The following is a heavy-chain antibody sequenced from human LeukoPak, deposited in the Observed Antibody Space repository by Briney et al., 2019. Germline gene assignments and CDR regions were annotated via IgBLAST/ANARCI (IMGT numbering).Heavy chain of an antibody. CDR3: AKDIGYSSSYYFDY. Sequence: GRSLRLSCAASGFTFDDSAMHWVRQAPGKGLEWVSGISWNSGSIGYADTVKGRFTISRDNAKNSLYLQMNSLRAEDTALYYCAKDIGYSSSYYFDYWGQGTLVTVSS. CDR1: GFTFDDSA. V-gene: IGHV3-9*01. J-gene: IGHJ4*02. CDR2: ISWNSGSI. D-gene: IGHD6-6*01.